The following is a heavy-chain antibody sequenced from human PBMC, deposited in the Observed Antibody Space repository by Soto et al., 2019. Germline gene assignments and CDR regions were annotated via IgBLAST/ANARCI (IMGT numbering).Heavy chain of an antibody. CDR1: RGASLIYG. CDR3: ASGTYSYDGTGGYFLHF. Sequence: QVQLVQSGAEMKKPGSSVKVSCEASRGASLIYGVSWVRQAPGQGLEWVGGIIPGLETPKYAPPFRGRATISADDSTNTAFMELARLTSEDTAIYYCASGTYSYDGTGGYFLHFWGQGTLVTVSS. V-gene: IGHV1-69*01. D-gene: IGHD2-8*02. J-gene: IGHJ4*02. CDR2: IIPGLETP.